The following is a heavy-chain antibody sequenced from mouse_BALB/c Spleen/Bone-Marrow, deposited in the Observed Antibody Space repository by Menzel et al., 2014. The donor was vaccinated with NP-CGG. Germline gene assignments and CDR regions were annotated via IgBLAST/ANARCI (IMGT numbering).Heavy chain of an antibody. V-gene: IGHV14-3*02. CDR1: GFNIKDTY. CDR2: IDPANGNT. CDR3: ADLGDY. Sequence: VQLQQPGAELVKPGASVKLSCSASGFNIKDTYIHWVKQRPEQGLEWIGRIDPANGNTKYDPRFQGKATVTADTSANTGHLQLSSLTSEDTAVYYCADLGDYWGQGTTLTVSS. J-gene: IGHJ2*01. D-gene: IGHD4-1*01.